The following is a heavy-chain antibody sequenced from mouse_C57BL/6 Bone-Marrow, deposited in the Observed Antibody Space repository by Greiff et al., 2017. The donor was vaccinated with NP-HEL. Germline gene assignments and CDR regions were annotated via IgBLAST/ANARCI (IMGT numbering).Heavy chain of an antibody. Sequence: VQLQQSGAELARPGASVKMSCKASGYTFTSYTMHWVKQRPGQGLEWIGYINPSSGYTKYNQKFKDKATLTADKSSSTAYMQLSSLTSEDSAVYYCARCGYVLYAMDYWGQGTSVTVSS. CDR2: INPSSGYT. J-gene: IGHJ4*01. CDR3: ARCGYVLYAMDY. D-gene: IGHD2-2*01. V-gene: IGHV1-4*01. CDR1: GYTFTSYT.